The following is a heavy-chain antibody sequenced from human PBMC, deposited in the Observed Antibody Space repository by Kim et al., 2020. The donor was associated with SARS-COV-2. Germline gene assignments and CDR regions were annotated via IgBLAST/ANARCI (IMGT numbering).Heavy chain of an antibody. CDR2: INHSGST. D-gene: IGHD2-15*01. Sequence: SETLSLTCAVYGGSFSGYYWSWIRQPPGKGLEWIGEINHSGSTNYNPSLKSRVTISVDTSKNQFSLKLSSVTAADTAVYYCARGPGYCSGGSCYLVYYYGMDVWGQGTTVTVSS. CDR1: GGSFSGYY. J-gene: IGHJ6*02. V-gene: IGHV4-34*01. CDR3: ARGPGYCSGGSCYLVYYYGMDV.